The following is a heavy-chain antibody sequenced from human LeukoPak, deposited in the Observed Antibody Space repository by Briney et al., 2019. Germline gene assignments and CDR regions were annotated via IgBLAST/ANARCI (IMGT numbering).Heavy chain of an antibody. CDR2: ISSSGSTI. Sequence: GGSLRLSCAASGFTFSDYYMSWIRQAPGKGLEWVSYISSSGSTIYYADSVKGRFTISRDNAKNSLYLQMNSLRAEDTAVYYCARAGDIVVVVAAPGDAFDIWGQGTMVTVSS. D-gene: IGHD2-15*01. V-gene: IGHV3-11*01. CDR3: ARAGDIVVVVAAPGDAFDI. J-gene: IGHJ3*02. CDR1: GFTFSDYY.